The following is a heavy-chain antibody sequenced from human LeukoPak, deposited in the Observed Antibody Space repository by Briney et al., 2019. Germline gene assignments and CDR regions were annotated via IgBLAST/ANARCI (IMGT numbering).Heavy chain of an antibody. CDR3: ARHWGYSSRRIDY. V-gene: IGHV4-59*08. CDR2: IYHTGST. D-gene: IGHD6-13*01. Sequence: PSETLSLTCTVSGGSISSYYWSWIRQPPGKGLEWIGYIYHTGSTKYNHSLKSRVTISLDTSKNQFSLKLSSVTAADTAVYYCARHWGYSSRRIDYWGQGTLVTVSS. J-gene: IGHJ4*02. CDR1: GGSISSYY.